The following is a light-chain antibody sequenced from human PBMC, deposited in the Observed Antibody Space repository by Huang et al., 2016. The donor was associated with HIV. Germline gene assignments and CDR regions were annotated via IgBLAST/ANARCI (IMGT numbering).Light chain of an antibody. V-gene: IGKV3-15*01. J-gene: IGKJ3*01. Sequence: ETVMTQSPVTLSVSPGDIASLSCRSSQIGSSHLAWYQQKPGQAPRLLIYAASTRATGVPARFSGSGAGTEFTLTISTLQSEDSAVYYCQQYNDFRSTFGPGTRVEIK. CDR2: AAS. CDR3: QQYNDFRST. CDR1: QIGSSH.